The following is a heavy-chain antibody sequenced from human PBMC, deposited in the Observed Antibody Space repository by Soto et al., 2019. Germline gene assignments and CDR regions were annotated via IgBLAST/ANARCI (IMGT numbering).Heavy chain of an antibody. Sequence: QLQLQESGPGLVKPSETLSLTCTVSGGSISNSGYYWDWIRQPPGKGLEWIGSIYYSGNTYYNPSLKSRVTISVNTSKNQFSLKLSSVTAADTAVYYCARHSEYTYGASFDNWGQGTLVTVSS. CDR1: GGSISNSGYY. V-gene: IGHV4-39*01. CDR2: IYYSGNT. CDR3: ARHSEYTYGASFDN. D-gene: IGHD5-18*01. J-gene: IGHJ4*02.